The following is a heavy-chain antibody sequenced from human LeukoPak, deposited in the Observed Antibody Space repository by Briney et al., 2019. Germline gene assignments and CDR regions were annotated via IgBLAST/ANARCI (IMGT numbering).Heavy chain of an antibody. J-gene: IGHJ4*02. D-gene: IGHD6-25*01. CDR2: IYSGGTT. V-gene: IGHV3-53*01. Sequence: GGSLRLSCAASGFTVSTYYMNWVRQAPGKGLEWVSVIYSGGTTYYADSVKGRFTISRDSSKNTLYLQMSTLGAEDTAVYYCARESSGHDLDCWGQGTLVTVSS. CDR3: ARESSGHDLDC. CDR1: GFTVSTYY.